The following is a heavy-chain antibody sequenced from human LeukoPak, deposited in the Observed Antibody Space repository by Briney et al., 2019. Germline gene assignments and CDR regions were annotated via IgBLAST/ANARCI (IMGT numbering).Heavy chain of an antibody. V-gene: IGHV3-23*01. CDR3: AKDGRQWLVLLDY. Sequence: GGTLRLSCAASGFTFSSYGMSWVRQAPGKGLEWVSAISGSGGSTYYADSVKGRFTISRDNSKNTLYLQMNSLRAEDTAVYYCAKDGRQWLVLLDYWGQGTLVTVSS. CDR1: GFTFSSYG. D-gene: IGHD6-19*01. J-gene: IGHJ4*02. CDR2: ISGSGGST.